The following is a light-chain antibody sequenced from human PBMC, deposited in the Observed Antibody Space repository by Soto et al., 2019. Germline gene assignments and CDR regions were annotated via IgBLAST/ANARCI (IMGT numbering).Light chain of an antibody. CDR2: AAS. Sequence: DIQMTQSPSSLSASVGDRVTITCQASQDISNYLNWYQQKPGKAPNLLIYAASILQSGVPSRFSGSGSGTDFTLTISSVQPEDFATYFCQQSFITPWTFGQGTKVDIK. V-gene: IGKV1-39*01. CDR1: QDISNY. CDR3: QQSFITPWT. J-gene: IGKJ1*01.